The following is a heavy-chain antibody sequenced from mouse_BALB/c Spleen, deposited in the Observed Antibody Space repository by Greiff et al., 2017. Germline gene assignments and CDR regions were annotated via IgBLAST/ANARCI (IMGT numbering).Heavy chain of an antibody. J-gene: IGHJ4*01. D-gene: IGHD2-14*01. Sequence: VQLQQSGAELVKPGASVKLSCTASGFNIKDTYMHWVKQRPEQGLEWIGRIDPANGNTNYDPKFQGKATITADTSSNTAYLQLSSLTAEDTAVYYCDRAGTYEAMDDWGEGTSVTVSA. CDR2: IDPANGNT. CDR1: GFNIKDTY. V-gene: IGHV14-3*02. CDR3: DRAGTYEAMDD.